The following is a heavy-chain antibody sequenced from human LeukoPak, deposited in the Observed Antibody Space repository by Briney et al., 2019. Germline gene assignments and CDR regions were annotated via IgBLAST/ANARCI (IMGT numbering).Heavy chain of an antibody. CDR2: IFHTGNT. V-gene: IGHV4-30-2*02. J-gene: IGHJ1*01. Sequence: SQTLSLTCTVSGGSISSGGYYWSWIRQPPGKGLEWIGYIFHTGNTYYNPSLKSRVTISVDTSKNQFSLKLSSVTAADTAVYYCARHAFHRYYYDSSGYYYNPEYFQHWGQGTLVTVSS. CDR1: GGSISSGGYY. CDR3: ARHAFHRYYYDSSGYYYNPEYFQH. D-gene: IGHD3-22*01.